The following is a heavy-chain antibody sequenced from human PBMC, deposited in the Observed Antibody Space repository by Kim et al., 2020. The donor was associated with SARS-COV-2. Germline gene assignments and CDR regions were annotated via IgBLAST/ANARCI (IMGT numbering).Heavy chain of an antibody. CDR2: ISAYNGNT. J-gene: IGHJ6*02. CDR1: GYTFTSYG. CDR3: ASLFSSSWYVQTPDGMDV. D-gene: IGHD6-13*01. V-gene: IGHV1-18*01. Sequence: ASVKVSCKASGYTFTSYGISWVRQAPGQGLEWMGWISAYNGNTNYAQKLQGRVTMTTDTSTSTAYMELRSLRSDDTAVYYCASLFSSSWYVQTPDGMDVWGQGTTVTVSS.